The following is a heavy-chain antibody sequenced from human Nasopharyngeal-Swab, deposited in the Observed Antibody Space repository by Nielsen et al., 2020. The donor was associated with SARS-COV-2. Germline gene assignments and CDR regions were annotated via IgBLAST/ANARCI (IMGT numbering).Heavy chain of an antibody. D-gene: IGHD1-14*01. J-gene: IGHJ4*02. CDR3: GKVVNQAAYDY. CDR2: TKEDGTVT. CDR1: GFTFSSYW. Sequence: ETLSLTCAATGFTFSSYWMSWVRQAPGRGLEWLAHTKEDGTVTHYVDSVRGRFTVSRDNAKNSLFLQMNSLRAEDTAVYYCGKVVNQAAYDYSGQGTLVTVSS. V-gene: IGHV3-7*03.